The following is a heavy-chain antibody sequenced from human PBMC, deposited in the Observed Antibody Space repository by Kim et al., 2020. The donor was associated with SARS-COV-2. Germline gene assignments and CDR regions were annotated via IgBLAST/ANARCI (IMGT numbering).Heavy chain of an antibody. V-gene: IGHV3-7*01. J-gene: IGHJ4*02. CDR3: AALDTVQVPGGI. D-gene: IGHD3-10*01. Sequence: YVASVKGRFTMSRDNAKNSLYLQMSSRRTEDTAIYYCAALDTVQVPGGIWGQGTLVTVSS.